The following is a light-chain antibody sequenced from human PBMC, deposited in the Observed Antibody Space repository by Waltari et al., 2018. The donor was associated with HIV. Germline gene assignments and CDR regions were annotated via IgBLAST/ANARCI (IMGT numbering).Light chain of an antibody. Sequence: QSALTQPPSASGSPGQSVTISCTRTSSDVGGYNYVSWYQQHPGKAPKLMIYEVSKRPSGVPDRFFGSKSGNTASLTVSGLQAEDEADYYCSSYAGSNNLVFGGGTKLTVL. CDR2: EVS. J-gene: IGLJ2*01. CDR3: SSYAGSNNLV. CDR1: SSDVGGYNY. V-gene: IGLV2-8*01.